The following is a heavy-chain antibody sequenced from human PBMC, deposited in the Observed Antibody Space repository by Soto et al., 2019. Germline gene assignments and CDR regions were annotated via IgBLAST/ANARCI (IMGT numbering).Heavy chain of an antibody. D-gene: IGHD6-19*01. J-gene: IGHJ4*02. CDR3: AKDIGAVPGTGDGFDY. Sequence: LXLSCAPSRFTFNRWTMSWSLQAPVKGLEWVSTISGSGGSRWYADSVKGRFTISRDNSKSTLSLQMNSLRAEDTAVYYCAKDIGAVPGTGDGFDYWGQGTLVTVSS. CDR2: ISGSGGSR. CDR1: RFTFNRWT. V-gene: IGHV3-23*01.